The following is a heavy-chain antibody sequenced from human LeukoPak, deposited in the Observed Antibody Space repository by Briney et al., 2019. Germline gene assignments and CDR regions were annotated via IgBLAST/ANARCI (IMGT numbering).Heavy chain of an antibody. Sequence: GGSLRLSCAASGFTFSDYSLNWVRQAPGKGLEWVSCISGDSRYIYYADSLKGRSTISRDNAQNSLYLHMNNLRAEDTAVYYCARGPFSGSWSEFDYWGQGTLVTVSS. CDR1: GFTFSDYS. CDR3: ARGPFSGSWSEFDY. V-gene: IGHV3-21*06. D-gene: IGHD6-13*01. J-gene: IGHJ4*02. CDR2: ISGDSRYI.